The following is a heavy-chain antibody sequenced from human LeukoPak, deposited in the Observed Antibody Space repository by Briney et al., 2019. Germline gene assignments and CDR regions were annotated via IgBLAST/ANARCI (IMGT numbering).Heavy chain of an antibody. D-gene: IGHD3-10*01. Sequence: GGSLRLSCAASGFTFSSYEMNWVRQAPGKGLEWVSYISSSGSTIYYADSVKGRFTIPRDNAKNSLYLQMNSLRAEDTAVYYCARGRRGYYGSGSYTFDPWGQGTLVTVSS. CDR2: ISSSGSTI. CDR1: GFTFSSYE. J-gene: IGHJ5*02. CDR3: ARGRRGYYGSGSYTFDP. V-gene: IGHV3-48*03.